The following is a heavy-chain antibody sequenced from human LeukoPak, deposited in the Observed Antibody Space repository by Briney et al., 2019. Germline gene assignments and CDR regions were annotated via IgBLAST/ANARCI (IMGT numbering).Heavy chain of an antibody. CDR2: IIPIFGTA. CDR3: ARGAVAGLTFDY. V-gene: IGHV1-69*05. Sequence: SVKVSCKASGGAFSSYAISWVRQAPGQGLEWMGGIIPIFGTANYAQKFQGRVTITTDESTSTAYMELSSLRSEDTAVYYCARGAVAGLTFDYWGQGTLVTVSS. CDR1: GGAFSSYA. J-gene: IGHJ4*02. D-gene: IGHD6-19*01.